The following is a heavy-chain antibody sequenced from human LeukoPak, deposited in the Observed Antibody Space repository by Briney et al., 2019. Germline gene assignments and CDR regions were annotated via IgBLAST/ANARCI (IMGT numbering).Heavy chain of an antibody. J-gene: IGHJ4*02. CDR2: ISGSGGST. D-gene: IGHD3-22*01. V-gene: IGHV3-23*01. CDR3: AKANAVVVIKEYPD. CDR1: GFTFSSYA. Sequence: PGGSLRLSCAASGFTFSSYAMSWVRQAPGKGLEWVSAISGSGGSTYYADSVKGRFTISRDNSKNTLYLRMNSLRAEDTAVYYCAKANAVVVIKEYPDWGQGTLVTVSS.